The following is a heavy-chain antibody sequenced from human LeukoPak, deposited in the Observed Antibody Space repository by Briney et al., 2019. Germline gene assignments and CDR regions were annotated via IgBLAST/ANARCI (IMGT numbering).Heavy chain of an antibody. D-gene: IGHD6-13*01. V-gene: IGHV3-9*01. CDR2: ISWNSGSI. Sequence: GRSLRLSCAASGFTFDDYAMHWVRQAPGNGLEWVSGISWNSGSIGYADSVKGRFTISRDNAKNSLYLQMNSLRAEDTALYYCAKDPRSSWYGGGYYFDYWGQGTLVTVSS. J-gene: IGHJ4*02. CDR1: GFTFDDYA. CDR3: AKDPRSSWYGGGYYFDY.